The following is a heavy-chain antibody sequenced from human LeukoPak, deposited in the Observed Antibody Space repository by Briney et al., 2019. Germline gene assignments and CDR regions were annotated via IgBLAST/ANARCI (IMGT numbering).Heavy chain of an antibody. D-gene: IGHD4-17*01. CDR1: GGTFNNSA. J-gene: IGHJ5*02. Sequence: ASVKVSCKTSGGTFNNSAICWVRQAPGQGLEGLGGIMPLFGTAGYAQKFQGRVTITKDESTRTVYLELTSLTSDDTAVYYCARDVHGDYGSGWFDPWGQGTLVSVSS. CDR2: IMPLFGTA. V-gene: IGHV1-69*05. CDR3: ARDVHGDYGSGWFDP.